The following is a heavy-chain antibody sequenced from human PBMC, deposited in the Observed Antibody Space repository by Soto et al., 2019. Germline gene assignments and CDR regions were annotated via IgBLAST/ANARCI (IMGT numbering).Heavy chain of an antibody. V-gene: IGHV3-30*18. CDR2: ISYDGSNK. CDR3: AKNFGVVIIGYDY. CDR1: GFTFSSYG. D-gene: IGHD3-3*01. J-gene: IGHJ4*02. Sequence: QVQLVESGGGVVQPGRSLRLSCGASGFTFSSYGMHWVRQAPGKGLEWVAVISYDGSNKYYADSVKGRFTISRANSKNTLYLQMNSLRAEDTAVYYCAKNFGVVIIGYDYWGQGTLVTVSS.